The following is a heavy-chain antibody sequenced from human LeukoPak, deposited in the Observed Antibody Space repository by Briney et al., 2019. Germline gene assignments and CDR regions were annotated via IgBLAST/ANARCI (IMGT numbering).Heavy chain of an antibody. CDR1: GFTFSSYS. CDR2: ISSSSSYI. Sequence: PGGSLRLSCAASGFTFSSYSMNWVRQAPGKGLEWVSSISSSSSYIYYADSVKGRFTISRDNAKNSLYLQMNSLRAEDTAVYYCARDRYGSGSFYPVHAFDIWGQGTMVTVSS. CDR3: ARDRYGSGSFYPVHAFDI. J-gene: IGHJ3*02. V-gene: IGHV3-21*01. D-gene: IGHD3-10*01.